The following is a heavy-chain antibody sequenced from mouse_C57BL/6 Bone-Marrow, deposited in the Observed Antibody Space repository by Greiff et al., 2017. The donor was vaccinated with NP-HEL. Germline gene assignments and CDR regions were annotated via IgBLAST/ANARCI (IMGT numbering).Heavy chain of an antibody. CDR2: ISSGSSTI. V-gene: IGHV5-17*01. D-gene: IGHD2-3*01. CDR3: ARDGPRGYYFDY. CDR1: GFTFSDYG. Sequence: EVMLVESGGGLVKPGGSLKLSCAASGFTFSDYGMHWVRQAPEKGLEWVAYISSGSSTIYYEDTVKGRFTISRDNAKNTLFLQMTSLRSEDTAMYYCARDGPRGYYFDYWGQGTTLTVSS. J-gene: IGHJ2*01.